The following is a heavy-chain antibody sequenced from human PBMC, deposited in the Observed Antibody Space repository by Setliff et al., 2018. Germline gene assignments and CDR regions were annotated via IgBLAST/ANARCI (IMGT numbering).Heavy chain of an antibody. Sequence: PGGSLRLSCAASGFTFSTYSMDWVRQAPGKGLEWVSFISSSSSTIYYADSVKGRFTISRDNAKNSLYLQMNSLRAEDTAVYYCAKVRGNYDSSGYYYFDYWGQGTPVTVSS. J-gene: IGHJ4*02. CDR2: ISSSSSTI. CDR1: GFTFSTYS. D-gene: IGHD3-22*01. CDR3: AKVRGNYDSSGYYYFDY. V-gene: IGHV3-48*01.